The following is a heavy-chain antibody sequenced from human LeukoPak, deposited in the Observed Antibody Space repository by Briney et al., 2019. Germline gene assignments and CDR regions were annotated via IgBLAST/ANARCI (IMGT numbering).Heavy chain of an antibody. CDR2: IHYSGGT. CDR3: AKHSVLTGSGYAFDI. V-gene: IGHV4-59*08. CDR1: GGSISNYY. J-gene: IGHJ3*02. Sequence: SETLSLTRTVSGGSISNYYWSWIRQSPGKGLEWIGYIHYSGGTKYNPSLKSRVIISVDMSMNQFSLKLSSVTAADTAMYYRAKHSVLTGSGYAFDIWGQGTAVTVSS. D-gene: IGHD3-9*01.